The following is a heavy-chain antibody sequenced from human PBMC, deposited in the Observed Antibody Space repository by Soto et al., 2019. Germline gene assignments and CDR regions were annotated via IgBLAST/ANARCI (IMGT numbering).Heavy chain of an antibody. CDR3: TTFPGGNY. Sequence: EVQLLEAGGGLAQPGGSLRLSCAGSGFSFTNYAMMWVRQAPGKGLEWVGRIKSKTDGGTTDYAAPVKGRFTISRDDSKNTLYLQMNSLKTEDTAVYYCTTFPGGNYWGQGTLVTVSS. J-gene: IGHJ4*02. D-gene: IGHD3-16*01. CDR2: IKSKTDGGTT. CDR1: GFSFTNYA. V-gene: IGHV3-15*01.